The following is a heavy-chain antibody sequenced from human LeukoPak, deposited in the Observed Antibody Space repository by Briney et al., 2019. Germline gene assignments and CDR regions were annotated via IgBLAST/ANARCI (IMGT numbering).Heavy chain of an antibody. CDR2: ISAYNGNT. CDR1: GYTFTGYY. D-gene: IGHD6-19*01. CDR3: ARDIVAVAGIGVYLPGPGTDY. V-gene: IGHV1-18*04. Sequence: GASVKVSCKASGYTFTGYYMHWVRQAPGQGLEWMGWISAYNGNTNYAQKLQGRVTMTTDTSTSTAYMELRSLRSDDTAVYYCARDIVAVAGIGVYLPGPGTDYWGQGTLVTVSS. J-gene: IGHJ4*02.